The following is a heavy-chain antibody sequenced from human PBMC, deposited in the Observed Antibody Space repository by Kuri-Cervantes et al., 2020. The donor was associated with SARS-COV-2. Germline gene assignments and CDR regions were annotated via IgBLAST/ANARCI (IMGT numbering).Heavy chain of an antibody. J-gene: IGHJ2*01. CDR2: INHSGST. CDR1: GGSFSGYY. Sequence: GSLRLSCAVYGGSFSGYYWSWIRQPPGKGLEWIGEINHSGSTNYNPSLKSRVTISVDTSKNQFSLKLSSVTAADTAVYYCARGRGIAAAGTGSPAPGYFDLWGRGTLVTAPQ. V-gene: IGHV4-34*01. CDR3: ARGRGIAAAGTGSPAPGYFDL. D-gene: IGHD6-13*01.